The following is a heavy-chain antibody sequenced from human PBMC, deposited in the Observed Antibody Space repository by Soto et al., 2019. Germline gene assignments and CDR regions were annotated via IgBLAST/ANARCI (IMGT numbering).Heavy chain of an antibody. V-gene: IGHV5-51*01. CDR3: ARSFFDLYDFWSGSRINWYFDL. Sequence: TGESLKISCKGSGYSFISYWIGWVRQMPGKGLEWMGIIYPGDSDTRYSPSFQGQVTISADKSISTAYLQWSSLKASDTAMYYCARSFFDLYDFWSGSRINWYFDLWGRGTLVTVSS. CDR1: GYSFISYW. CDR2: IYPGDSDT. J-gene: IGHJ2*01. D-gene: IGHD3-3*01.